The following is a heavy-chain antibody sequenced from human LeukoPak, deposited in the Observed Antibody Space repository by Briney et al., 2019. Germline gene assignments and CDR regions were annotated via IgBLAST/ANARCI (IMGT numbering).Heavy chain of an antibody. J-gene: IGHJ6*02. V-gene: IGHV1-69*13. CDR3: ASLKSSGYYLSHSMDV. CDR1: GGTFSSYA. Sequence: SVKVSCKASGGTFSSYAISWVRQAPGQGLEWMGGIIPIFGTANYAQKFQGRVTITADESTSTAYMELSSLRSEDTAVYYCASLKSSGYYLSHSMDVWGQGTTVTVSS. D-gene: IGHD3-22*01. CDR2: IIPIFGTA.